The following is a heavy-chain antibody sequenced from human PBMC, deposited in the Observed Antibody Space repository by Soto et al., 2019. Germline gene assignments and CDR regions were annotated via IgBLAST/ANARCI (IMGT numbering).Heavy chain of an antibody. V-gene: IGHV4-39*01. CDR1: GGAISSISNY. Sequence: QLQLQESGQGLVKPLETMSSTGTFSGGAISSISNYWGWLRRPPGRGLDGIGNTYFSGSTYYNPSLKSRVTISVDTSKNQFSLKLSSVTAADTAVYYCARTPMDTVYYFDYWGQGTLVTVSS. J-gene: IGHJ4*02. CDR2: TYFSGST. D-gene: IGHD5-18*01. CDR3: ARTPMDTVYYFDY.